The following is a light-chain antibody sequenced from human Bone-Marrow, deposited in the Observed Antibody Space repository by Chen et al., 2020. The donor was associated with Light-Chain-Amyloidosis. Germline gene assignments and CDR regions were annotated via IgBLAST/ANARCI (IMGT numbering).Light chain of an antibody. CDR2: DAS. V-gene: IGKV3-20*01. CDR1: QSVSNNY. Sequence: EIVLTQSPGTLSLSPGEGATLSCRASQSVSNNYFAWFQQKPGQAPRLLIYDASTRATGIPDRFSGSGSGTDFTLTISRLEPEDFAVYYCQQYCCSPRTFGQGTKVEIK. CDR3: QQYCCSPRT. J-gene: IGKJ1*01.